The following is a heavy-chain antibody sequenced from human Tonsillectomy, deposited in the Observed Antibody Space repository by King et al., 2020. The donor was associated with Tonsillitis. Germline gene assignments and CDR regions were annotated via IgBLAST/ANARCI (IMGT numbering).Heavy chain of an antibody. CDR3: ARDLYREVSYGFLEY. V-gene: IGHV4-38-2*02. Sequence: VQLQESGPGLVKPSETLSLTCAVSAYSISSGYYWGWIRQPPGKGLEWIGSIYHSGSTYYNPSLKSRLTISVDTSKNQFSLKLGSVTAADTAVYYCARDLYREVSYGFLEYWGKGTLVTVSS. J-gene: IGHJ4*02. CDR2: IYHSGST. CDR1: AYSISSGYY. D-gene: IGHD5-18*01.